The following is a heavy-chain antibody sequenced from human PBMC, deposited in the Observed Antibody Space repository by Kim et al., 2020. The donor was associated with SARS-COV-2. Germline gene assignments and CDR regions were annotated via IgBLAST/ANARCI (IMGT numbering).Heavy chain of an antibody. J-gene: IGHJ2*01. CDR3: ARRTDTSGRYWHFDL. CDR1: GGSISTHY. CDR2: IYTSGTT. Sequence: SETLSLTCTVSGGSISTHYWNWIRQPAGKGLEWIGRIYTSGTTSYNPSLKSRVTMSVDTSKNQFSLQLSSVTAADTAVYYCARRTDTSGRYWHFDLWGRGTLVTVSS. D-gene: IGHD6-19*01. V-gene: IGHV4-4*07.